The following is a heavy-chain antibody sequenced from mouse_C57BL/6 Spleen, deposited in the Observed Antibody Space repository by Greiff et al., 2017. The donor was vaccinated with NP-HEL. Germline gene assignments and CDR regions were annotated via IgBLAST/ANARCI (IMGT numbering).Heavy chain of an antibody. V-gene: IGHV5-17*01. D-gene: IGHD2-4*01. CDR3: ARMEGLRRVDAMDY. J-gene: IGHJ4*01. CDR1: GFTFSDYG. CDR2: ISSGSSTI. Sequence: EVQLVESGGGLVKPGGSLKLSCAASGFTFSDYGLHWVRQAPEKGLEWVAYISSGSSTIYYADTVKGRFTISRDNAKNTLFLQMTSMRAEDTAMYYCARMEGLRRVDAMDYWGQGTSVTVSA.